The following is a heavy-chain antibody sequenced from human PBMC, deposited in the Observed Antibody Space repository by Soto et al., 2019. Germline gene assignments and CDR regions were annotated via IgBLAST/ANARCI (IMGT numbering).Heavy chain of an antibody. D-gene: IGHD3-22*01. V-gene: IGHV1-46*01. J-gene: IGHJ4*02. CDR2: INPSGGST. CDR1: GYTFTSYY. CDR3: ARGGMIVVVLDY. Sequence: GASVKVSCEASGYTFTSYYMHWLRQAPGQGLEWMGIINPSGGSTSYAQKFQGRVTMTRDTSTSTVYMELSSLRSEDTAVYYCARGGMIVVVLDYWGQGTLVTVSS.